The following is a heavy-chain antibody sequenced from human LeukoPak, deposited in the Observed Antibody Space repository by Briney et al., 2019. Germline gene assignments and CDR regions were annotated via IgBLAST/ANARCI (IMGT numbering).Heavy chain of an antibody. CDR1: GASISSRSNY. CDR2: IYYSGGT. CDR3: AREEGLDY. J-gene: IGHJ4*02. Sequence: SETLSLTCTVSGASISSRSNYWGWIRQPPGKGLEWIGSIYYSGGTYYNPSLKSRVTISVHTSKNQFSLKLNSVTAADTAVYYCAREEGLDYWGQGTLVTVSS. D-gene: IGHD5-12*01. V-gene: IGHV4-39*02.